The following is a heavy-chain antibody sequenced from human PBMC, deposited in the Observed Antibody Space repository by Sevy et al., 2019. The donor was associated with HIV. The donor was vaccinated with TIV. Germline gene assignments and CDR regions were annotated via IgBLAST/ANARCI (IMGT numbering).Heavy chain of an antibody. CDR3: AREAYYYDSSGYYYERYFDY. CDR2: ISYDGSNK. CDR1: GFTFSSYA. D-gene: IGHD3-22*01. V-gene: IGHV3-30*04. J-gene: IGHJ4*02. Sequence: GSLRLSCAASGFTFSSYAMHWVRQAPGKGLEWVAVISYDGSNKYYADSVKGRFTISRDNSKNTLYLQMNSLRAEDTAVYYCAREAYYYDSSGYYYERYFDYWGQGTLVTVSS.